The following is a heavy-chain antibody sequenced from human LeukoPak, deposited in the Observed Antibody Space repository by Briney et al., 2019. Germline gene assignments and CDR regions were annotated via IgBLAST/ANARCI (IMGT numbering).Heavy chain of an antibody. J-gene: IGHJ3*02. D-gene: IGHD3-3*01. CDR3: ARGLDFWSGYRDAFDI. V-gene: IGHV1-46*01. CDR2: INPSGGST. Sequence: ASVKVSCKASGYTFTSYYMHWVRQAPGQGLEWMGIINPSGGSTSYAQKFQGRVTMTRDTSTSTVYMELSSLRSEDTAVYYCARGLDFWSGYRDAFDIWGQGTMVTVSS. CDR1: GYTFTSYY.